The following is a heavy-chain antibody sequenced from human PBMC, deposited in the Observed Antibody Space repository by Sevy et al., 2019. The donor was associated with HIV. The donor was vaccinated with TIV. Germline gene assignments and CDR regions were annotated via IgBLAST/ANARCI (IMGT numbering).Heavy chain of an antibody. CDR1: GFTFSSYW. CDR3: ARRGIVVVVAANVDV. J-gene: IGHJ6*02. V-gene: IGHV3-7*01. D-gene: IGHD2-15*01. CDR2: IKQDGSEK. Sequence: GGSLRLSCAASGFTFSSYWMSWVRQAPGKGLEWVANIKQDGSEKYYVDSVKGRFTISRDNAKNSLYLQMKSLRAEDTAVYYCARRGIVVVVAANVDVWGQGTTVTVSS.